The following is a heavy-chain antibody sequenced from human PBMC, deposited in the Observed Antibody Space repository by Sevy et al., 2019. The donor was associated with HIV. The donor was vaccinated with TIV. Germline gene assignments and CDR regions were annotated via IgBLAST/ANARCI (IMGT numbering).Heavy chain of an antibody. CDR2: ISDGGST. Sequence: SETLSLTCTVSGFSISSDYYWGWIRQPPGKGLEWIGSISDGGSTNYNPSLKSRVTISIDTSKNQFSLKLSAVTAADTAVYCCAREYYGSGSYYEFGYWGQGTLVTVSS. CDR3: AREYYGSGSYYEFGY. J-gene: IGHJ4*02. CDR1: GFSISSDYY. V-gene: IGHV4-38-2*02. D-gene: IGHD3-10*01.